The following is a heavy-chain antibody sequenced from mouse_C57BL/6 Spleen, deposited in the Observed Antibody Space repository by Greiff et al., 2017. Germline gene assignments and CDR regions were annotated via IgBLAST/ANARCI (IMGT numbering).Heavy chain of an antibody. CDR2: IDPENGDT. CDR1: GFNIKDDY. D-gene: IGHD2-3*01. V-gene: IGHV14-4*01. J-gene: IGHJ2*01. CDR3: TTGGLLQEFFDY. Sequence: VQLKESGAELVRPGASVKLSCTASGFNIKDDYMHWVKQRPEQGLEWIGWIDPENGDTEYASKFQGRATITADTSSNTAYLQLSSLTSEDTAVYYCTTGGLLQEFFDYWGQGTTLTVSS.